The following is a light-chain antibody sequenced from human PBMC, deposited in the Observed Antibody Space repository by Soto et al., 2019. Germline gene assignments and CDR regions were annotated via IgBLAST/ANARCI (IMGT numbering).Light chain of an antibody. CDR1: SSDVGGYNY. Sequence: QSVLTQPPSASGSPGKSVTISCTGTSSDVGGYNYVSWYQQHPGKAPKLMISEVSMRPSGVPDRFSGSKSGNTASLTVSGLQAEDEADYYCSSFAGNNNLVFGGGTKLTVL. CDR3: SSFAGNNNLV. J-gene: IGLJ2*01. V-gene: IGLV2-8*01. CDR2: EVS.